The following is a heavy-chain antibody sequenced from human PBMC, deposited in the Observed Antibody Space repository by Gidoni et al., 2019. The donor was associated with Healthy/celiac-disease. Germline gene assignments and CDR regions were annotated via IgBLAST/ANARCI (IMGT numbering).Heavy chain of an antibody. Sequence: QVQLQESGPGLVKPSQTLSLTCTVSGGSISSGSYSWSWLRQPAGKCLEWIGRIYTRGSTNYNPSLKSRVTISVDTSKNQFSLKLSSVTAADTAVYYCARKGIYYYGMDVWGQGTTVTVSS. CDR3: ARKGIYYYGMDV. J-gene: IGHJ6*02. CDR2: IYTRGST. CDR1: GGSISSGSYS. V-gene: IGHV4-61*02.